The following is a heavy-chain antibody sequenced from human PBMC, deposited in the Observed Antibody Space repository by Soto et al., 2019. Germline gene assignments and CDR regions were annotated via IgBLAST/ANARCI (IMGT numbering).Heavy chain of an antibody. D-gene: IGHD6-19*01. CDR3: ARARLVAGLVAFDY. CDR1: GGSISSGGYS. V-gene: IGHV4-61*08. CDR2: IYYSGST. Sequence: SETLSLTCAVSGGSISSGGYSWSWIRQPPGRGLEWIGYIYYSGSTTYSPSLKSRVTISVDMSKSQFSLKLSSVTAADTAVYYCARARLVAGLVAFDYWGQGILVTVSS. J-gene: IGHJ4*02.